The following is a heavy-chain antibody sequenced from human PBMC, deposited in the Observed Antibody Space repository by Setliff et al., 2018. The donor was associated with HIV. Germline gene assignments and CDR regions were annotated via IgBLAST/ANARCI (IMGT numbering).Heavy chain of an antibody. J-gene: IGHJ4*02. Sequence: TLSLTCTVSSGSISSHYWSWIRQPPGKGLEWIGYISNTGNINYNPSLKSRVTISLDTSKNQFSLNLSSVTAADTAVYYCTRGARYAYYYDSSGYYRHFDYWGQGTLVTVSS. CDR1: SGSISSHY. CDR3: TRGARYAYYYDSSGYYRHFDY. CDR2: ISNTGNI. V-gene: IGHV4-59*08. D-gene: IGHD3-22*01.